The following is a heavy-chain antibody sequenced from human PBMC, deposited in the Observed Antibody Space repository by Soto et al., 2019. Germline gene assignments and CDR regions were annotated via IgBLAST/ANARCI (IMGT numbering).Heavy chain of an antibody. J-gene: IGHJ6*02. Sequence: EVHLLESGGGLVQPGGSLRLSCAASGFTFSTYAMSWVRQAPGKGLEWVATISNSGDGTYYADSVKGRFAISRDNSKCTLYVQMNSLRVEDTALYYCAKDLGSSGTNGDYYYGLDVWGQGTTVTVSS. CDR2: ISNSGDGT. CDR3: AKDLGSSGTNGDYYYGLDV. CDR1: GFTFSTYA. V-gene: IGHV3-23*01. D-gene: IGHD1-7*01.